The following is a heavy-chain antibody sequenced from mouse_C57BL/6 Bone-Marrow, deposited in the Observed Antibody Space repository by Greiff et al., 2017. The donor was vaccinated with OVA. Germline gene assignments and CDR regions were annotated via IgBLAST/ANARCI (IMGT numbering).Heavy chain of an antibody. V-gene: IGHV3-6*01. J-gene: IGHJ2*01. CDR2: ISYDGSN. CDR3: ARDPQFSTTAGN. Sequence: EVHLVESGPGLVKPSQSLSLTCSVTGYSITSGYYWNWIRQFPGNKLEWMGYISYDGSNNYNPSLKNQISITRDTSKNQFFLKLNAVTTEATATYCSARDPQFSTTAGNWGQGTTLTVSS. D-gene: IGHD1-1*01. CDR1: GYSITSGYY.